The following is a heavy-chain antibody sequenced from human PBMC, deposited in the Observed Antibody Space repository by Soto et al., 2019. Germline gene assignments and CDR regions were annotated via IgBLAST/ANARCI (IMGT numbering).Heavy chain of an antibody. Sequence: SVKVSCTASGYTLTSYGISWVRQAPGQGLEWMGWISAYNGNTNYAQKLQGRVTMTTDTSTSTAYMELRSLRSDDTAVYYCARDMYGHDAFDIWGQGTMVTVSS. J-gene: IGHJ3*02. CDR2: ISAYNGNT. D-gene: IGHD2-8*01. CDR3: ARDMYGHDAFDI. CDR1: GYTLTSYG. V-gene: IGHV1-18*01.